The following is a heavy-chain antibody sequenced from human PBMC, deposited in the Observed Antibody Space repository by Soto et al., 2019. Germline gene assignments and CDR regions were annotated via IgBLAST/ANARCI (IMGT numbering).Heavy chain of an antibody. J-gene: IGHJ2*01. V-gene: IGHV3-9*01. D-gene: IGHD6-19*01. CDR2: ISWNSGSI. CDR1: GFTFEDYA. CDR3: AKDTSGWSGYFDL. Sequence: EVQLEESGGGLEQPGRSPRLSCAASGFTFEDYAMHWVRQAPGKGLEWVSGISWNSGSIAYADSVKGRFTISRDNAKNSLSLQMNSLRAEDTALYYCAKDTSGWSGYFDLWGRGTLVTVSS.